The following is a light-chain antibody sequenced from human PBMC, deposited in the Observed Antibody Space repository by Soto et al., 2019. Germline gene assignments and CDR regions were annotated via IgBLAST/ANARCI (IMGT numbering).Light chain of an antibody. V-gene: IGLV4-69*01. CDR3: QTWGSGIVV. CDR1: SGHSNYA. J-gene: IGLJ2*01. CDR2: LNSDGSH. Sequence: QAVLTQSPSASASLGASVKLTCTLSSGHSNYAIAWHQQQSEKGPRYLMKLNSDGSHSKGDGIPDRFSGSSSGAERYLTISSLQSEDEAEYYCQTWGSGIVVFGGGTKLTGL.